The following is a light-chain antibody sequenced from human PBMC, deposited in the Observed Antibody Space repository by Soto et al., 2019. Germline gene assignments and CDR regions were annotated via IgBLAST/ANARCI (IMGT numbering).Light chain of an antibody. Sequence: QSALTQPASVSGSPGQAITISCAGTRSDVGGYNFVSWYQQHPGKAPELIIYDISNRPSGVSARFSGSKSGNTASLTISGLQAEDEADYYCSSYTSSNTEVFGTGTKLTVL. V-gene: IGLV2-14*01. CDR1: RSDVGGYNF. CDR3: SSYTSSNTEV. J-gene: IGLJ1*01. CDR2: DIS.